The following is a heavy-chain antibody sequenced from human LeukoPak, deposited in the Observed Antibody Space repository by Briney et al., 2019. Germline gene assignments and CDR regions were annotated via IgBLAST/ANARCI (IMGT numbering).Heavy chain of an antibody. CDR3: AAVPHYMVRGVIRNDY. D-gene: IGHD3-10*01. CDR2: IVVGSGNT. CDR1: GFTFTSSA. V-gene: IGHV1-58*01. Sequence: TSVKVSCKASGFTFTSSAVQWVRQARGQRPEWIGWIVVGSGNTNYAQKFQERVTITRDMSTSTAYMELSSLRSEDTAVYYCAAVPHYMVRGVIRNDYWGQGTLVTVSS. J-gene: IGHJ4*02.